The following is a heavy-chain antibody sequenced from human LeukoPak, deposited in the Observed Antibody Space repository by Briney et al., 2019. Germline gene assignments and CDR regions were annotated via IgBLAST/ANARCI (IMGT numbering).Heavy chain of an antibody. CDR2: ISYDGSNK. D-gene: IGHD3-10*01. CDR3: ARDGALRGVIIFYFDY. Sequence: GRSLRLSCAASGFTFSSYAMHWVRQAPGKGLEWVAVISYDGSNKYYADSVKGRFTISRDNSKNTLYLQMNSLRAEDTAVYYCARDGALRGVIIFYFDYWGQETLVTVSS. V-gene: IGHV3-30*04. CDR1: GFTFSSYA. J-gene: IGHJ4*02.